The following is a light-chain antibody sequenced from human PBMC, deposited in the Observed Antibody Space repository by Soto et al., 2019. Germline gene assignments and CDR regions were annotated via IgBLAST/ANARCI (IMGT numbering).Light chain of an antibody. CDR2: GAS. V-gene: IGKV3-20*01. Sequence: EIVLTQAAGTLSMSPGERATLSCRAGQSVSSSYLAWYQQKPGQAPRLLIYGASSRATGIPDRFSGSGSGTDFTLTINKLEPEDFAVYFCQQYGSSRGTFGQGTKVDIK. CDR3: QQYGSSRGT. CDR1: QSVSSSY. J-gene: IGKJ1*01.